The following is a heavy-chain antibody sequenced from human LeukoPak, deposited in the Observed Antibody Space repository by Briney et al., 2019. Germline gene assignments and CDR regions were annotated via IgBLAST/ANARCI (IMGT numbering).Heavy chain of an antibody. CDR2: IYHSGST. Sequence: SETLSLTCAVSGGSISSNNWWGWVRQPPGKGLEWIGEIYHSGSTNYNPSLKSRVTISVDKSKNQFSLKLSSVTAADTAVYYCARDSGIVVVPAAVPDYYYGMDVWGQGTTVTVSS. V-gene: IGHV4-4*02. CDR3: ARDSGIVVVPAAVPDYYYGMDV. CDR1: GGSISSNNW. D-gene: IGHD2-2*01. J-gene: IGHJ6*02.